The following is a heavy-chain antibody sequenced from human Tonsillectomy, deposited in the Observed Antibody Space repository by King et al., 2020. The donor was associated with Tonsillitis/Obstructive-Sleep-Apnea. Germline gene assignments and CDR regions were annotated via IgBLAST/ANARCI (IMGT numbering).Heavy chain of an antibody. V-gene: IGHV1-69*12. J-gene: IGHJ4*02. CDR1: GGTFSSYA. D-gene: IGHD6-6*01. CDR2: IIPIFGTA. Sequence: VQLVQSGAEVKKPGSSVKVSCKASGGTFSSYAISWVRQAPGQGLEWMGGIIPIFGTANYAQKFQGRVTITADESTSTAYMVLSSLRSQDTAVYYCARDSIAARPVYYWGQGTLVTVSS. CDR3: ARDSIAARPVYY.